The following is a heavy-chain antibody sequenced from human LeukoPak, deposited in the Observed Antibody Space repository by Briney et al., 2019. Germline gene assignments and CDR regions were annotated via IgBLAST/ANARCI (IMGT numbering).Heavy chain of an antibody. D-gene: IGHD2-2*01. CDR2: ISAYNGNT. CDR3: ARGPVEYQLLFYFDY. J-gene: IGHJ4*02. V-gene: IGHV1-18*01. Sequence: GASVKVSCKASGYTFTSYGISWVRQAPGQGLEWMGWISAYNGNTNYAQKLQGRVTMTTDTSTSTAYMELRSLRSDDTAVYYCARGPVEYQLLFYFDYWGQGTLVTVSS. CDR1: GYTFTSYG.